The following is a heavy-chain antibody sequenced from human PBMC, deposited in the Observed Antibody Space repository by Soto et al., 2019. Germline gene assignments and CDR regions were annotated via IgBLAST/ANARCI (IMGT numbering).Heavy chain of an antibody. CDR2: ISWNSGSI. CDR3: AKDAGDGYNPNYFDY. Sequence: GGSLRLSCAASGFTFDDYAMHWVRQAPGKGLEWVSGISWNSGSIGYADSVKGRFTISRDNAKNSLYLQMNSLRAEDTALYYCAKDAGDGYNPNYFDYWGQGTLVTVSS. J-gene: IGHJ4*02. V-gene: IGHV3-9*01. D-gene: IGHD5-12*01. CDR1: GFTFDDYA.